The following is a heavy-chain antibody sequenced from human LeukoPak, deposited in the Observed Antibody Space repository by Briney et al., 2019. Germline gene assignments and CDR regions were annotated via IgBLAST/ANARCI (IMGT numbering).Heavy chain of an antibody. J-gene: IGHJ4*02. D-gene: IGHD2-15*01. CDR1: GYTFTGYY. CDR2: INPNSGGT. CDR3: ARAPRYCSGGSCYYPTDY. Sequence: ASVKVSCKASGYTFTGYYMHWVRQAPGQGLEWMGWINPNSGGTNYAQKSQGRGTMTRGTTISKAYIELSRPRTDATAVYYCARAPRYCSGGSCYYPTDYWGQGTLVTVSS. V-gene: IGHV1-2*02.